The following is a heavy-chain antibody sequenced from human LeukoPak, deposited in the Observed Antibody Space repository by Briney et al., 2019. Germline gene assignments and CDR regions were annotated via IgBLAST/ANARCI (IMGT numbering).Heavy chain of an antibody. J-gene: IGHJ4*02. CDR1: GLTFSSSA. CDR2: IDGSGQTT. V-gene: IGHV3-23*01. Sequence: PGGSLRLSCAASGLTFSSSAMSWVRQAPGKGLGWVSVIDGSGQTTYYADSVKGRFTISRDNSKNTVYLQLTSLRVEDTAVYYCAKVAGWTYFDSWGEGTLVSVSS. CDR3: AKVAGWTYFDS. D-gene: IGHD2-15*01.